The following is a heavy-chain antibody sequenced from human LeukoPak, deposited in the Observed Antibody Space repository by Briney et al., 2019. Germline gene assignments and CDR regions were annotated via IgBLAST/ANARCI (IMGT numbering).Heavy chain of an antibody. V-gene: IGHV3-30*03. Sequence: GGSLRLSCAASGFTFSSYGMHWVRQAPGKGLEWVAVISYDGSNKYYADSVKGRFTISRDNSKNTLYLQMNSLRAEDTAVYYCARDDYGGALYFDWGQGTLVTVSS. J-gene: IGHJ4*02. CDR2: ISYDGSNK. CDR1: GFTFSSYG. CDR3: ARDDYGGALYFD. D-gene: IGHD4-23*01.